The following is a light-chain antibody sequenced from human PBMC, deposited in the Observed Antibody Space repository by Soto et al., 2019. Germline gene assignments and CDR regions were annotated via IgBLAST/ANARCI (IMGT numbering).Light chain of an antibody. J-gene: IGLJ2*01. CDR1: NIGGYS. CDR2: YES. V-gene: IGLV3-21*04. CDR3: QVWDSGSDHVI. Sequence: SYELTQPPSVSVAPGNTARITCGGNNIGGYSVHWYQQKPGQAPVLVIYYESDRPSGIPERFSGSNSGNMATLTISRVEAGDEADYYWQVWDSGSDHVIFGGGTKLTVL.